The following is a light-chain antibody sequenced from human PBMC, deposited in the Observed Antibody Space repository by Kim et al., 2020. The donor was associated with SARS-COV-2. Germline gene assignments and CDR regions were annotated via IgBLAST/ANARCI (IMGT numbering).Light chain of an antibody. CDR1: VLAKKY. J-gene: IGLJ2*01. CDR2: KAS. CDR3: YSAPDNYVI. Sequence: SVSPAQTARITCSGDVLAKKYGRWFQQKPGQAPVLVIYKASERPSGIPERFSGSRSGTIVTLTISGAQVEDEADYYCYSAPDNYVIFGGGTKLTVL. V-gene: IGLV3-27*01.